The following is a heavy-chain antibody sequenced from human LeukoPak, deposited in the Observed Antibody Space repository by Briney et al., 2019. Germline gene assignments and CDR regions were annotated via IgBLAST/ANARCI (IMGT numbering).Heavy chain of an antibody. CDR3: ATMRGSYCGGDCATYYYYGMDV. Sequence: GGSLRLSCAASGFTFSSYWMHWVRQAPGKGLVWVSRINSDGSSTSYADSVKGRFTISRDNSKNTLYLQMNSLRAEDTAVYYCATMRGSYCGGDCATYYYYGMDVWGQGTTVTVSS. J-gene: IGHJ6*02. V-gene: IGHV3-74*01. CDR2: INSDGSST. CDR1: GFTFSSYW. D-gene: IGHD2-21*02.